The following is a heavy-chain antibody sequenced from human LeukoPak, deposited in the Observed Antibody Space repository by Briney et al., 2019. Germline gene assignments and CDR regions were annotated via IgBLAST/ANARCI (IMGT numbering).Heavy chain of an antibody. Sequence: GASVKVSCKASGYTFTSYDINWVRQATGQGLEWMGWMNPNSGNTGYAQKFQGRVTITRNTSISTAYMELSSLRSEDTAVYYCARVLDRWELHPFDYWGQGTLVTVSS. CDR2: MNPNSGNT. V-gene: IGHV1-8*03. J-gene: IGHJ4*02. CDR1: GYTFTSYD. D-gene: IGHD1-26*01. CDR3: ARVLDRWELHPFDY.